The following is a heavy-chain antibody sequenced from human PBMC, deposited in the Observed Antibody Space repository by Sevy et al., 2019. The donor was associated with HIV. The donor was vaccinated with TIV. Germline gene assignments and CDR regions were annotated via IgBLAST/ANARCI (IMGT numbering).Heavy chain of an antibody. Sequence: ASVKVSCTASGYPFNGYYIHWVRQARGQGLEWMGWVNPNNGATNYLQKFQGRVTMTIDASISTGYMEMSRLNFDDSAIYFCASFRVGFRSPSQVYYMDVWDKGTTVTVSS. J-gene: IGHJ6*03. V-gene: IGHV1-2*02. CDR2: VNPNNGAT. CDR3: ASFRVGFRSPSQVYYMDV. CDR1: GYPFNGYY. D-gene: IGHD6-6*01.